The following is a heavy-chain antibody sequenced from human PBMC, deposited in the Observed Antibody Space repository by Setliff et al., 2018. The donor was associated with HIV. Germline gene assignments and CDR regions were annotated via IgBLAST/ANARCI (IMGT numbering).Heavy chain of an antibody. D-gene: IGHD3-16*02. CDR1: GFTFSNYG. CDR3: AKPVVHHYYYMDV. Sequence: GGSLGLSCAASGFTFSNYGMHWVRQAPGKGLEWVAYIRYDRSEKHYADSVKGRFTISRDNSQNTLYLQMNSLRPEDTAVYYCAKPVVHHYYYMDVWGKGTTVTVSS. CDR2: IRYDRSEK. J-gene: IGHJ6*03. V-gene: IGHV3-30*02.